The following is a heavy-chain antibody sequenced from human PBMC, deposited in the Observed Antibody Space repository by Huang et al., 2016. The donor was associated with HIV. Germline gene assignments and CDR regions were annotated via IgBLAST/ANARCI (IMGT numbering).Heavy chain of an antibody. CDR3: ARHDGARPGWVDN. D-gene: IGHD4-17*01. Sequence: EVQLVQSGAEVKKPGESLKISCKGSGYMFTKYWIGWVGQMPGKGLEWMGSIYPGDSDTRYSPAFQGQVTISADKSITTAYLQWSSLKASDTAIYYCARHDGARPGWVDNWGQGTLVTVSS. CDR1: GYMFTKYW. CDR2: IYPGDSDT. V-gene: IGHV5-51*01. J-gene: IGHJ5*02.